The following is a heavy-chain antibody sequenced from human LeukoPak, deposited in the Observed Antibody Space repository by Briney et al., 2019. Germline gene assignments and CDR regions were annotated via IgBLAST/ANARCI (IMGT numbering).Heavy chain of an antibody. CDR1: GYSIITYC. CDR3: ARLKVVTSSYWYFDL. D-gene: IGHD4-23*01. J-gene: IGHJ2*01. Sequence: KRGESLKISCKASGYSIITYCIGWVRQMPGKGLEWMGITHPGDSDTRYSPSFQGQVTISVDKSISTAYLQWSSLKASDTAMYYCARLKVVTSSYWYFDLWGRGTLVTVSS. V-gene: IGHV5-51*01. CDR2: THPGDSDT.